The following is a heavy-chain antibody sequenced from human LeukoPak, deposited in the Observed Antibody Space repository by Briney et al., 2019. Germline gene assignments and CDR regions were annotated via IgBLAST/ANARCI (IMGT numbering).Heavy chain of an antibody. D-gene: IGHD3-22*01. V-gene: IGHV1-8*03. CDR3: ARNLTPYYYDSSGPLGY. J-gene: IGHJ4*02. Sequence: ASVKVSCKASGYTFTSYDINWVRQATGQGLEWMGWMNPNSGNTGYAQKFQGRVTITRNTSISTAYMELSSLRSEDTAVYYCARNLTPYYYDSSGPLGYWGQGTLVTVSS. CDR2: MNPNSGNT. CDR1: GYTFTSYD.